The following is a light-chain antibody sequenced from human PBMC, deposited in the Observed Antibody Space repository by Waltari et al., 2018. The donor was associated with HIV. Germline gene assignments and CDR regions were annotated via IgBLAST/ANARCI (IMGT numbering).Light chain of an antibody. J-gene: IGLJ2*01. CDR2: DVN. CDR3: SSHTGLKSLV. V-gene: IGLV2-14*03. CDR1: GGDVGNSNY. Sequence: QSALPQPASVSGSPRQSITVSCTGTGGDVGNSNYVSWYQQNPGKATKLCVYDVNPRPPGLTVRFAGSMSGNTASLTRSGVRVEDEADYYCSSHTGLKSLVFGGGT.